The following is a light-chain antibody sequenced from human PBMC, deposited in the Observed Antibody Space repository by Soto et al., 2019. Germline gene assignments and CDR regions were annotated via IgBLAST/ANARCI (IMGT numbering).Light chain of an antibody. Sequence: QSALTQPASVSGSPGQSITISCTGTSSDIGDYNYVSWYQHHPGKAPKLILYDVSDRPSGVSSRFSGSKSGNTASLTISGLQAEDEAEYFCTSCSGSLPSYVFGTGTKVTVL. V-gene: IGLV2-14*03. CDR1: SSDIGDYNY. J-gene: IGLJ1*01. CDR2: DVS. CDR3: TSCSGSLPSYV.